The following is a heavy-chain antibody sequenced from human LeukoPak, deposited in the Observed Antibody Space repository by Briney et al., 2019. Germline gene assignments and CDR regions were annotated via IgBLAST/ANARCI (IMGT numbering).Heavy chain of an antibody. V-gene: IGHV1-69*13. J-gene: IGHJ4*02. CDR1: GGTFSSYA. CDR2: IIPIFGTA. D-gene: IGHD3-3*01. Sequence: ASVKVSCKASGGTFSSYAISWVRQAPGQGLEWMGGIIPIFGTANYAQKFQGRVTITADESTSTAYMELSSLRSEDTAVYYCARARYDFWSGYSPYYFDYWGQGTLVTVSS. CDR3: ARARYDFWSGYSPYYFDY.